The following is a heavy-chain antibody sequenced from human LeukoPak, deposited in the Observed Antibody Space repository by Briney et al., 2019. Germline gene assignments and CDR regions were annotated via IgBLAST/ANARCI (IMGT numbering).Heavy chain of an antibody. Sequence: SVKVSCKAPGDTLITHYISWVRQAPGQGLEWLGRIVPVIGVATYAQSLQGRVIITADRSTNTAYLELSSLRFEDSAVYYCATRRDGYKGDYYYMDVWGKGTTVTVSS. J-gene: IGHJ6*03. CDR3: ATRRDGYKGDYYYMDV. CDR1: GDTLITHY. D-gene: IGHD5-24*01. CDR2: IVPVIGVA. V-gene: IGHV1-69*02.